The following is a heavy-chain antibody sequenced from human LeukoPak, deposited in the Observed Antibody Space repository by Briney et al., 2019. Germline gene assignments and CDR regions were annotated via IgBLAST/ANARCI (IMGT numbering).Heavy chain of an antibody. D-gene: IGHD6-13*01. Sequence: NPSETLSLTCTVSGGSISSSSYYWGWIRQPPGKGLEWIGSIYYSGSTYYSPSLKSRVTISVDTSKNQFSLKLSSVTAADTAVYYCARHKGAAGSGWYYFDYWGQGTLVTVSS. CDR1: GGSISSSSYY. CDR2: IYYSGST. J-gene: IGHJ4*02. V-gene: IGHV4-39*01. CDR3: ARHKGAAGSGWYYFDY.